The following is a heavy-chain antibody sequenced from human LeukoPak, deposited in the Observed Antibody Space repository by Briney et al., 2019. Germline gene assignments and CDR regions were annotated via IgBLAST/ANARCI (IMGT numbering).Heavy chain of an antibody. Sequence: ASVKVSCKVSGYTLTELSMHWVRQAPGKGLEWMGGFDPEDGETIYAQKFQGRVTMTEDTSTDTASMEMSSLRSEDAAVYYCARGKAASYGSSGYYYDAFDIWGQGTMVTVSS. J-gene: IGHJ3*02. D-gene: IGHD3-22*01. CDR2: FDPEDGET. CDR3: ARGKAASYGSSGYYYDAFDI. CDR1: GYTLTELS. V-gene: IGHV1-24*01.